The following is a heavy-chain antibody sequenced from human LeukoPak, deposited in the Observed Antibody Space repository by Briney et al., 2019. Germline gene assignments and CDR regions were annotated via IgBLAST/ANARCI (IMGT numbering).Heavy chain of an antibody. CDR3: AKDPSGWLASYYFDY. J-gene: IGHJ4*02. V-gene: IGHV3-23*01. CDR1: GFTFSSYA. CDR2: ISGSGGST. Sequence: GGSLRLSCAASGFTFSSYAMSWVRQAPGKGLEWVSAISGSGGSTYYADSVKGRFTISRDNSKNTLYLQMNSLRAEDTAVYYCAKDPSGWLASYYFDYWGQGALVTVSS. D-gene: IGHD6-19*01.